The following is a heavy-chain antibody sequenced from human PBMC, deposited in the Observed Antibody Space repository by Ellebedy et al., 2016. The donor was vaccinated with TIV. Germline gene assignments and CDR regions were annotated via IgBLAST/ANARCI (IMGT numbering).Heavy chain of an antibody. Sequence: AASVKVSCKASGYTFTSYGISWVRQAPGQGLEWMGWISAYNGNTNYAQKFQGRVTMTEDTSTDTAYMELSSLRSEDTAVYYCATAEYSSGWYPYYGMDVWGQGTTVTVSS. D-gene: IGHD6-19*01. CDR3: ATAEYSSGWYPYYGMDV. J-gene: IGHJ6*02. V-gene: IGHV1-18*01. CDR2: ISAYNGNT. CDR1: GYTFTSYG.